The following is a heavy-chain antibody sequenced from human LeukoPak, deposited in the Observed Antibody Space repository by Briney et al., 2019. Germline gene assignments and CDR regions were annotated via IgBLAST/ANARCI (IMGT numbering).Heavy chain of an antibody. D-gene: IGHD1-26*01. CDR2: IKQDGSEK. CDR3: ASRIVGTPDYFDY. J-gene: IGHJ4*02. Sequence: GGSLTLSCAASGIILSSYWMSWVRQAPGKGLEWVANIKQDGSEKWYVDSVKGRFTISRDNAKNSLYLQLNSLRVEDTAVYYCASRIVGTPDYFDYWGQGTLVTVSS. CDR1: GIILSSYW. V-gene: IGHV3-7*01.